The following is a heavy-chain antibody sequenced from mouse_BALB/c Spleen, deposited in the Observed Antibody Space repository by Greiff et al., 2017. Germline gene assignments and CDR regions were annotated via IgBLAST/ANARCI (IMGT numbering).Heavy chain of an antibody. D-gene: IGHD3-1*01. Sequence: EVQGVESGGGLVQPKGSLKLSCAASGFTFNTYAMNWVRQAPGKGLEWVARIRSKSNNYATYYADSVKDRFTISRDDSQSMLYLQMNNLKTEDTAMYYCVRQLGLRGFAYWGQGTLVTVSA. CDR1: GFTFNTYA. CDR2: IRSKSNNYAT. CDR3: VRQLGLRGFAY. V-gene: IGHV10-1*02. J-gene: IGHJ3*01.